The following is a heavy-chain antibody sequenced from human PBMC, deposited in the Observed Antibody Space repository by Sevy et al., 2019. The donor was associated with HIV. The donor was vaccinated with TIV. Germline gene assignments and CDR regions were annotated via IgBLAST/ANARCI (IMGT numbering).Heavy chain of an antibody. CDR2: TYYKSKWYN. Sequence: SQTLSLTCAISGDSVSTYSAAWNWIRQSPSRGLDWLGRTYYKSKWYNDYALAVKSRISINPDTPKNQISLQLNSVTPEDTAVYYCARESRWFFFHFDYWGQGTLVTVSS. V-gene: IGHV6-1*01. J-gene: IGHJ4*02. CDR1: GDSVSTYSAA. D-gene: IGHD3-10*01. CDR3: ARESRWFFFHFDY.